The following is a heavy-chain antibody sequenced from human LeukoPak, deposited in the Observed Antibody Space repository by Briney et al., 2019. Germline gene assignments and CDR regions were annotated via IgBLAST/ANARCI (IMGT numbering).Heavy chain of an antibody. CDR2: ISGSGGST. CDR3: AKMDYYDSSGYYYVPGYFDY. J-gene: IGHJ4*02. CDR1: GFTFSSYA. V-gene: IGHV3-23*01. Sequence: GGSLRLSCAASGFTFSSYAMSWVRQAPGKGLEWVSAISGSGGSTYYADSVKGRFTISRDNSKNTLYLQMNSLRAEDTAVYYCAKMDYYDSSGYYYVPGYFDYWGQGTLVTVSS. D-gene: IGHD3-22*01.